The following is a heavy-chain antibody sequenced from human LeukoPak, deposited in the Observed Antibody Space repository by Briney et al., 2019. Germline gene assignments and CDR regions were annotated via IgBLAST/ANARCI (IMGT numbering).Heavy chain of an antibody. CDR2: VSGSDDST. CDR3: AKSLRAYSYGYFDY. J-gene: IGHJ4*02. Sequence: GGSLRLSCAASGFTFSSYAMTWVRQAPGKGLEWVSAVSGSDDSTYYADSVKGRFSISRDNSKNTLYLQVNSLRADDTAVYYCAKSLRAYSYGYFDYWGQGTLLTVSS. D-gene: IGHD5-18*01. CDR1: GFTFSSYA. V-gene: IGHV3-23*01.